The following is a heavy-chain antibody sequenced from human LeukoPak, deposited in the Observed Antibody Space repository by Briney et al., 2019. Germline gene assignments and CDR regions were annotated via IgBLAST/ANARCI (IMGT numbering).Heavy chain of an antibody. Sequence: GGSLRLSCAASGFTFSSYSMNWVRQAPVKGLEWVSSISSSSSYIYYADSVKGRFTISRDNAKNSLYLQMNSLRAEDTAVYYCARDRRYYDSNWFDPWGQGTLVTVSS. D-gene: IGHD3-22*01. CDR1: GFTFSSYS. CDR2: ISSSSSYI. CDR3: ARDRRYYDSNWFDP. V-gene: IGHV3-21*01. J-gene: IGHJ5*02.